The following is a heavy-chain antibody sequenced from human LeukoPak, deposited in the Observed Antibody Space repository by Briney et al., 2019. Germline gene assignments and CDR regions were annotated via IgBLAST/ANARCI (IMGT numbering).Heavy chain of an antibody. J-gene: IGHJ4*02. CDR3: ARDALVAGTDFDY. D-gene: IGHD6-19*01. CDR2: ISSSGSTI. Sequence: PGGSLRLSCAASGFTFSSYAMNWVRQAPGKGLEWVSYISSSGSTIYYADSVKGRFTISRDNAKNSLYLQMNSLRAEDTAVYYCARDALVAGTDFDYWGQGTLVTVSS. CDR1: GFTFSSYA. V-gene: IGHV3-48*03.